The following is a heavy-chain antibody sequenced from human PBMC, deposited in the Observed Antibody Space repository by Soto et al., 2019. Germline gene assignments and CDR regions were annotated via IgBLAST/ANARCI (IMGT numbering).Heavy chain of an antibody. CDR2: IIPIFGTA. V-gene: IGHV1-69*01. J-gene: IGHJ3*02. Sequence: QVQLVQSGAEVKKPGSSVKVSCKASGGTFSSYAISWVRQAPGQGLKWMGGIIPIFGTANYAQKFQGRVTITADESTSTAYMELSSLRSKDTAVYYCARAVDPLGRHDAFDIWGQGTMVTVSS. D-gene: IGHD6-19*01. CDR1: GGTFSSYA. CDR3: ARAVDPLGRHDAFDI.